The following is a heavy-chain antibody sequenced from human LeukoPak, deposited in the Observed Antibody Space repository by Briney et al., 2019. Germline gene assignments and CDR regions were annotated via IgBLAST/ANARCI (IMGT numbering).Heavy chain of an antibody. Sequence: VASVKVSCKASGYTFTSYGISWVRQAPGQGLEWMGWISAYNGNTNYAQKLQGRVTMTTDTSTSTAYMELRSLRSDDTAVYYCAREGFLVGESDYYYYGMDVWGKGTTVTVSS. D-gene: IGHD3-10*01. CDR3: AREGFLVGESDYYYYGMDV. CDR1: GYTFTSYG. J-gene: IGHJ6*04. V-gene: IGHV1-18*04. CDR2: ISAYNGNT.